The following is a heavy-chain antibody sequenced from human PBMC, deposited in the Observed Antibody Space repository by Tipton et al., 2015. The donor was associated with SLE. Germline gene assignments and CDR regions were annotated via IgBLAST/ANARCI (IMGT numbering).Heavy chain of an antibody. D-gene: IGHD1-26*01. CDR3: AREKSGIYYGMDV. V-gene: IGHV3-11*06. J-gene: IGHJ6*02. CDR1: GFTFSDYY. Sequence: SLRLSCAASGFTFSDYYMSWIRQAPGKGLEWVSYIRSSSSYIYYPDSVKGRFTISRDNAKNSLYLQMNSLRAEDTAVYYCAREKSGIYYGMDVWGQGTTVTVSS. CDR2: IRSSSSYI.